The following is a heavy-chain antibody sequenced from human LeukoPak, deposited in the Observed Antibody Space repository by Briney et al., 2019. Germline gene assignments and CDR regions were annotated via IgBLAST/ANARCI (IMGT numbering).Heavy chain of an antibody. Sequence: GGSLRLSCAASGFTFSSYAMSWVRQAPGKGLEWVSAISGSGGSTYYANSVKGRFTISRDNSKNTLYLQMNSLRAEDTAVYYCAKDMAVAGQFDYWGQGTLVTVSS. V-gene: IGHV3-23*01. J-gene: IGHJ4*02. D-gene: IGHD6-19*01. CDR1: GFTFSSYA. CDR3: AKDMAVAGQFDY. CDR2: ISGSGGST.